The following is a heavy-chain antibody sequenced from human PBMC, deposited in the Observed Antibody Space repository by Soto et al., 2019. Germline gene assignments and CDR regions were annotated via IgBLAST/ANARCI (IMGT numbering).Heavy chain of an antibody. CDR3: AIDQGLGIRPFPRYGMDV. V-gene: IGHV1-69*06. CDR2: IIPIFGTA. Sequence: QVQLVQSGAEVKKPGSSVKVSCKASGGTFSSYAISWVRQAPGQGLEWMGGIIPIFGTANYAQKFQGRVTITADKSTRTAYMDLSRLSAKDTALYYCAIDQGLGIRPFPRYGMDVWGPGTTVTGSS. D-gene: IGHD2-15*01. CDR1: GGTFSSYA. J-gene: IGHJ6*02.